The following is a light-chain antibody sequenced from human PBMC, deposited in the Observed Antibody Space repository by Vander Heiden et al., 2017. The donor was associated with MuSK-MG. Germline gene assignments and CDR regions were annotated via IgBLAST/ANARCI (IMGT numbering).Light chain of an antibody. J-gene: IGKJ1*01. CDR2: STS. Sequence: AIQMTQSPSSLSASVGDRVTITCRASQGIKNDLAWYQQKPGKAPKLLIYSTSRLHSGVPSRFSGSGAGTDFTLSISSLQPEDFATYYCRHEGSYPRTFGQGTTVEIK. CDR1: QGIKND. V-gene: IGKV1-6*01. CDR3: RHEGSYPRT.